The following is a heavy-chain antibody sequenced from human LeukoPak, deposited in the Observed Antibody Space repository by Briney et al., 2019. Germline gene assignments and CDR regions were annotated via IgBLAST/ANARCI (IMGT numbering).Heavy chain of an antibody. J-gene: IGHJ4*02. CDR1: GGSFSGYY. V-gene: IGHV4-34*01. CDR3: ARGRTTVTFDY. CDR2: INHSGST. D-gene: IGHD4-17*01. Sequence: SETLSLTFAVYGGSFSGYYWSWIRQPPWKGLEWIGEINHSGSTNYNPSLKSRVTISVDTSKNQFSLKLSSVTAADTAVYYCARGRTTVTFDYWGQGTLVTVSS.